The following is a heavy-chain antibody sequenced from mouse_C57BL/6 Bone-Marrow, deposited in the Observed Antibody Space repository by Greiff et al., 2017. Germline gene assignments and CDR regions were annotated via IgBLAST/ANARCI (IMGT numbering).Heavy chain of an antibody. Sequence: QVQLQQPGAELVKPGASVKVSCKASGSTFTSYWMHWVKQRPGQGLEWIGRIHPSDSDTNYNQKFKGKATLTVDKSSSTAYMQLSSLTSEDSAVYYCAIPMYYYGSSPWFAYWGQGTLVTVSA. J-gene: IGHJ3*01. CDR3: AIPMYYYGSSPWFAY. CDR2: IHPSDSDT. CDR1: GSTFTSYW. D-gene: IGHD1-1*01. V-gene: IGHV1-74*01.